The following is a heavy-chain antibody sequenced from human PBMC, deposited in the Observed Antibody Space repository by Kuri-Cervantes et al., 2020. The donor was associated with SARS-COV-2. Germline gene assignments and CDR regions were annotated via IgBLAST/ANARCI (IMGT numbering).Heavy chain of an antibody. D-gene: IGHD3-3*01. CDR1: GYTFSDHY. V-gene: IGHV1-46*01. Sequence: ASVKVSCKASGYTFSDHYMYWVRQAPGQGLEWMGIINPSGSGTRYPQRFQGRVTMTRDTSTSTVYMELSSLRSGDTAVYYCARVGYDFWSGYDFDYWGQGTLVTVSS. CDR2: INPSGSGT. J-gene: IGHJ4*02. CDR3: ARVGYDFWSGYDFDY.